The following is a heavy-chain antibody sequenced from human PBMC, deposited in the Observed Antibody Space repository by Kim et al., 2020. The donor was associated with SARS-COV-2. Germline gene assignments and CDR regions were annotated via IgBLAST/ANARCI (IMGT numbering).Heavy chain of an antibody. CDR3: ARGADYYDSSGYSYYYCGIDI. V-gene: IGHV3-33*05. CDR1: GFTFSSYG. D-gene: IGHD3-22*01. CDR2: ISYDGSNK. J-gene: IGHJ6*02. Sequence: GGSLRLSCAASGFTFSSYGMHWVRQAPGKGLEWVAVISYDGSNKYYADSVKGRFTISRDNSKNTLYLQMNSLRAEDTAVYYCARGADYYDSSGYSYYYCGIDIWGQRTTVTVSS.